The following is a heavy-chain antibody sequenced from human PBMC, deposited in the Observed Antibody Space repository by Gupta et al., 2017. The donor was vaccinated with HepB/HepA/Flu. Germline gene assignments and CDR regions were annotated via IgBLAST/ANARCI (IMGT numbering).Heavy chain of an antibody. V-gene: IGHV3-7*01. CDR1: GFSLSGFW. J-gene: IGHJ4*02. Sequence: EIQMMASGGGLVQPGESLRLSFAAVSGFSLSGFWMNWVRQAPGKGLEWVGDMKEEGREKHDVDSVEGRVTISTDEATNSVYVKMRSLRVDDTAGYYGTRGHYGRDGAQGTMVTVSS. D-gene: IGHD3-16*01. CDR3: TRGHYGRD. CDR2: MKEEGREK.